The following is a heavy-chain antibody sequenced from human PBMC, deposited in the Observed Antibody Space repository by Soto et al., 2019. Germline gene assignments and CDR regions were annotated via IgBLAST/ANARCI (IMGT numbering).Heavy chain of an antibody. Sequence: QVQLQESGPGVVKPSDTLSVTCTVSGGSVSSRSHFWSWIRQPPGGGLQWIGYIYYTGNTNYSPPLKRRATLSVDTSRNQFSLRLTSVTAADTAIYYCARYDAESGSNKLDPWGQGTLVIVSS. V-gene: IGHV4-61*01. CDR1: GGSVSSRSHF. CDR2: IYYTGNT. J-gene: IGHJ5*02. D-gene: IGHD5-12*01. CDR3: ARYDAESGSNKLDP.